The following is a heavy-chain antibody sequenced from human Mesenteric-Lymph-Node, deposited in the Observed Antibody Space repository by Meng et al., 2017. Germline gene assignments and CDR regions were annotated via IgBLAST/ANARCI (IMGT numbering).Heavy chain of an antibody. D-gene: IGHD3-22*01. CDR2: INHSGST. CDR3: ARISQSYYESSGYWVFDF. Sequence: GSLRLSCTVSGGPISSTSNSHYWGWIRQPPGKGLEWIGEINHSGSTNYNPSLKSRVTISVDTSKNQFSLKLSSVTAADTAVYYCARISQSYYESSGYWVFDFWGQGTLVTVSS. V-gene: IGHV4-39*07. CDR1: GGPISSTSNSHY. J-gene: IGHJ4*02.